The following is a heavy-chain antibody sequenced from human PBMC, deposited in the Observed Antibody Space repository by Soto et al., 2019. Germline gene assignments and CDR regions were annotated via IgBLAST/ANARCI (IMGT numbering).Heavy chain of an antibody. CDR3: AKIDGYFDY. J-gene: IGHJ4*02. CDR1: GFTFINTG. Sequence: GGSLRLSCAGSGFTFINTGMSWVRQAPGQGLEWVSAITGNGDTTYYADSVKGRFTISRDNSKSTLYLQMNSLRAEDTAVYYCAKIDGYFDYCGQGPLVTVYS. V-gene: IGHV3-23*01. D-gene: IGHD3-22*01. CDR2: ITGNGDTT.